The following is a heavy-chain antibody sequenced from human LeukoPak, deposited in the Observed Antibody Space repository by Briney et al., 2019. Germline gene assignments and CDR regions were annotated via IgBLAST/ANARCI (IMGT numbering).Heavy chain of an antibody. D-gene: IGHD5-12*01. J-gene: IGHJ4*02. V-gene: IGHV3-30*18. CDR1: GFTFSSYG. CDR2: ISYDGSNK. Sequence: GRSLRLSCAASGFTFSSYGMHWVRQAPGKGLEWVAVISYDGSNKYYADSVKGRFTISRDNSKNTLYLQMNSLRAEDTAVYYCAKDGSGYDYLSGGFDYWGQGTLVTVSS. CDR3: AKDGSGYDYLSGGFDY.